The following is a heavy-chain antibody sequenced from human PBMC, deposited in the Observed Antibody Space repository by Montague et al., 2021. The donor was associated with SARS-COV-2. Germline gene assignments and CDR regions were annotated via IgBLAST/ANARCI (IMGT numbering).Heavy chain of an antibody. J-gene: IGHJ4*02. V-gene: IGHV3-7*01. Sequence: SLRLSCAASGFAFSSYWMSWVRQAPGKGLEWVAHIKQDGSEKYYLDSVKGRFTISRDNAKNSLYLQMNSLRAEDAAVYYCARVPSSSWYFDYWGQGTLVTVSS. CDR2: IKQDGSEK. CDR3: ARVPSSSWYFDY. D-gene: IGHD6-13*01. CDR1: GFAFSSYW.